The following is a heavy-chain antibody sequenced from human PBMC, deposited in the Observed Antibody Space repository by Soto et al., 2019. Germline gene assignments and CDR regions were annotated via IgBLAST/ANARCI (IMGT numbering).Heavy chain of an antibody. Sequence: QVQLQESGPGLVKPSQTLSLTCTVSGGSISSGGYYWSWIRQHPGKGLEWIGYIYYSGSTYYNPSLKSRVTISVDTSKNHFSLKLSSVTAADTAVYYCARDKPPYGDYDMWGQGTLVTVSS. J-gene: IGHJ4*02. CDR3: ARDKPPYGDYDM. D-gene: IGHD4-17*01. V-gene: IGHV4-31*03. CDR1: GGSISSGGYY. CDR2: IYYSGST.